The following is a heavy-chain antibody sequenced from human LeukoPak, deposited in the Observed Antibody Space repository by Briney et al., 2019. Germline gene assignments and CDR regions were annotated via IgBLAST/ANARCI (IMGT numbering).Heavy chain of an antibody. CDR1: GGTFSSYA. CDR2: IIPIFGTA. Sequence: GASVKVSCKAPGGTFSSYAISWVRQAPGQGLEWMGGIIPIFGTANYAQKFQGRVTITTDESTSTAYMEPSSLRSEDTAVYYCARADIVVVKALDYWGQGTLVTVSS. V-gene: IGHV1-69*05. J-gene: IGHJ4*02. D-gene: IGHD2-2*01. CDR3: ARADIVVVKALDY.